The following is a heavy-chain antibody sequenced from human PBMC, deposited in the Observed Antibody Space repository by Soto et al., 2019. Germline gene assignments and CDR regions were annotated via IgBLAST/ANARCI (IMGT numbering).Heavy chain of an antibody. D-gene: IGHD4-17*01. CDR1: GFTFTSSA. J-gene: IGHJ6*02. V-gene: IGHV1-58*02. Sequence: SVKVSCKASGFTFTSSAMQWVRQARGQRLEWIGWIVVGSGNTNYAQKFQERVTITRDMSTSTAYMELSSLRSEDTAVYYCAADAHDYGDYISYYYYGMDVWGQGTTVTVSS. CDR2: IVVGSGNT. CDR3: AADAHDYGDYISYYYYGMDV.